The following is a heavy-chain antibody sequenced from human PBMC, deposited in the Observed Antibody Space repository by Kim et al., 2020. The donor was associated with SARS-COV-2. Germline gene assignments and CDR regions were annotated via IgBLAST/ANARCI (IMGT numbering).Heavy chain of an antibody. D-gene: IGHD3-3*01. CDR2: ISAYNGNT. CDR1: GYTFTSYG. Sequence: ASVKVSCKASGYTFTSYGISWVRQAPGQGLEWMGWISAYNGNTNYAQKLQGRVTMTTDTSTSTAYMELRSLRSDDTAVYYCARDARITIFAVMEMALKTWGQGTLVTVSS. V-gene: IGHV1-18*04. CDR3: ARDARITIFAVMEMALKT. J-gene: IGHJ5*02.